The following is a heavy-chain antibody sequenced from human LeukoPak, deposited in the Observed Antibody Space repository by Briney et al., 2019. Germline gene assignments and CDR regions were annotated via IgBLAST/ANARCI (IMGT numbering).Heavy chain of an antibody. CDR1: GYTFTSYY. Sequence: GASVKVSCKASGYTFTSYYMHWVRQAPGQGLEWMGIINPSGGSTSYAQKFQGRVTITADESTSTAYMELSSLRSEDTAVYYCARGDAIVVVTAPFDYWGQGTLVTVSS. J-gene: IGHJ4*02. CDR3: ARGDAIVVVTAPFDY. V-gene: IGHV1-46*01. D-gene: IGHD3-22*01. CDR2: INPSGGST.